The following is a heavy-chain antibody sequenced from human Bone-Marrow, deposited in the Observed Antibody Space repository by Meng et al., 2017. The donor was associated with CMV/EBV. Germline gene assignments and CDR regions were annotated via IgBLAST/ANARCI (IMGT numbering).Heavy chain of an antibody. D-gene: IGHD3-10*01. CDR3: TRVRLGSGVSYYVDY. CDR2: IRSKAYGGTT. CDR1: GFTFGDYA. Sequence: GGSLRLSCTASGFTFGDYAMSWVRQAPGKGLEWVGFIRSKAYGGTTEYAASVKGRFTISRDDSKSIAYLQMNSLKTEDTAVYYCTRVRLGSGVSYYVDYWGQGTLVTVSS. V-gene: IGHV3-49*04. J-gene: IGHJ4*02.